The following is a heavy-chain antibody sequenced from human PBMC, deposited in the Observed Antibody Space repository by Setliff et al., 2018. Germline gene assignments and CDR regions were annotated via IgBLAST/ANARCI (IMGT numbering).Heavy chain of an antibody. D-gene: IGHD3-3*01. CDR3: ARDKPEGYNFWSGYLGGGLMDV. CDR2: IYYSGST. J-gene: IGHJ6*02. Sequence: SETLSLTCSVSGYSISSGYYWGWIRQPPGKGLEWIGSIYYSGSTYYNPSLKSRVTISVDTSKNQFSLKLSSVTAADTAVYYCARDKPEGYNFWSGYLGGGLMDVWGQGTTVTVSS. CDR1: GYSISSGYY. V-gene: IGHV4-38-2*02.